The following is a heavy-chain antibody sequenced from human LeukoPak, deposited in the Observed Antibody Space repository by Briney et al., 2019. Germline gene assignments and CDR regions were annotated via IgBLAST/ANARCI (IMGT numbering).Heavy chain of an antibody. V-gene: IGHV3-23*01. D-gene: IGHD3-22*01. CDR3: AKGPLRGYYYYFDY. CDR1: GFTFSSYA. CDR2: ISGSGGST. J-gene: IGHJ4*02. Sequence: GGSLRLSCAASGFTFSSYAMSWVRQAPGKGLEWVSAISGSGGSTYYADSVEGRFTISRDNSKNTLYLQMNSLRAEDTAVYYCAKGPLRGYYYYFDYWGQGTLVTVSS.